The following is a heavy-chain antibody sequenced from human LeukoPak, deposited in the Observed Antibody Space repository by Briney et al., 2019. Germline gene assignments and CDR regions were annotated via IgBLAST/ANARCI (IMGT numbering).Heavy chain of an antibody. CDR1: GGSMHTYY. CDR2: TYYSGST. J-gene: IGHJ3*02. Sequence: SETLSLTCTVSGGSMHTYYWSWIRQPPGRGLEWIGHTYYSGSTKYNPSLKSRVTISVDTSKNQFSLRLTSVAAADTAVYYCARDRQGGGGFDIWGQGTMVTVSS. D-gene: IGHD2-15*01. CDR3: ARDRQGGGGFDI. V-gene: IGHV4-59*12.